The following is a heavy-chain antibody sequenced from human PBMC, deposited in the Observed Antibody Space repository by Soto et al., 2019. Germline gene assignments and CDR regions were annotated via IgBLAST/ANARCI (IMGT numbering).Heavy chain of an antibody. J-gene: IGHJ3*02. Sequence: ASETLSLTCTVSGGSVSSGSYYWSWIRQPPGKGLEWIGYINHSGSTNYNPSLKSRVTISVDTSKNQFSLKLSSVTAADTAVYYCARGPLSEVRGFAFDIWGQGTMVTVSS. V-gene: IGHV4-61*01. CDR1: GGSVSSGSYY. D-gene: IGHD3-10*01. CDR3: ARGPLSEVRGFAFDI. CDR2: INHSGST.